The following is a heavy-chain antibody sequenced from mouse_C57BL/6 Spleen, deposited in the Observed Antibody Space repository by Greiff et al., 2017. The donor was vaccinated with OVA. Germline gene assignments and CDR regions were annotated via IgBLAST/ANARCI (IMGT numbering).Heavy chain of an antibody. V-gene: IGHV1-82*01. Sequence: LQESGPELVKPGASVKISCKASGYAFSSSWMNWVKQRPGKGLGWIGRIYPGDGDTNYNGKFKGKATLTADKSSSTAYMQLSSLTSEDSAVYFCARTTVVAGDAMDYWGQGTSVTVSS. CDR2: IYPGDGDT. J-gene: IGHJ4*01. D-gene: IGHD1-1*01. CDR3: ARTTVVAGDAMDY. CDR1: GYAFSSSW.